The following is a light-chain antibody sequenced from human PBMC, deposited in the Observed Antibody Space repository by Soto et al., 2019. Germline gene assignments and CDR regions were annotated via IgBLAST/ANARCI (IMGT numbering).Light chain of an antibody. CDR3: VTWDGNLSAGV. Sequence: QSVLTQPPSVSAAPGQTGPISRPGGSSNIENNYVSWYQHFPGTAPKLLIYEDNNRPSGIPDRFSGSKSGTSATLGITGLQTGDEADYYCVTWDGNLSAGVFGGGTK. CDR2: EDN. V-gene: IGLV1-51*02. CDR1: SSNIENNY. J-gene: IGLJ2*01.